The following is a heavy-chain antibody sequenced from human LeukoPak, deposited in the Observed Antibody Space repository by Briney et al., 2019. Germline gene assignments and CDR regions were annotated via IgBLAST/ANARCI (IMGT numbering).Heavy chain of an antibody. Sequence: GGSLRLSCAASGFTFSNAWMSWVRQAPGKGLEWVGRIKSKTDGGTTDYAATVKGRFTISRDDSKNTLYLQMNSLKTEDTAVYYCTTFSMIVVVIADWGQGTMVTVSS. CDR1: GFTFSNAW. J-gene: IGHJ4*02. D-gene: IGHD3-22*01. CDR2: IKSKTDGGTT. CDR3: TTFSMIVVVIAD. V-gene: IGHV3-15*01.